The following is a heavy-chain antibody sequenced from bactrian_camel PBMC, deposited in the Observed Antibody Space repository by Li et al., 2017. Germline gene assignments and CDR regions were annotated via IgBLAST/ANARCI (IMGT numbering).Heavy chain of an antibody. Sequence: HVQLVESGGGSVQDGGSLSLSCAASESTYDRGYCMALSRQASGKEREGVAATCGGGNTDYAGSVAGRFTVSKDNAKNTLYLQMNSLKPEDTAMYYCAANYRIRIPVLDRWSYVYWGQGTQVTVS. CDR1: ESTYDRGYC. V-gene: IGHV3S55*01. D-gene: IGHD3*01. J-gene: IGHJ4*01. CDR3: AANYRIRIPVLDRWSYVY. CDR2: TCGGGNT.